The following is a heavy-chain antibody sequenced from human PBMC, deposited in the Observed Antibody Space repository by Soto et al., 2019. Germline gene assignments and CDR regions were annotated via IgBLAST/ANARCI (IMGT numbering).Heavy chain of an antibody. D-gene: IGHD2-15*01. V-gene: IGHV4-59*08. Sequence: PSETLFLTCTVSGGSISSYYWSWIRQPPGKGLEWIGYIYYSGSTNYNPSLKSRVTISVDTSKNQFSLKLSSVTAADTAVYYCARHVRFGGYCSGGNCYYDAFDIWGQGTMVTVSS. CDR3: ARHVRFGGYCSGGNCYYDAFDI. J-gene: IGHJ3*02. CDR2: IYYSGST. CDR1: GGSISSYY.